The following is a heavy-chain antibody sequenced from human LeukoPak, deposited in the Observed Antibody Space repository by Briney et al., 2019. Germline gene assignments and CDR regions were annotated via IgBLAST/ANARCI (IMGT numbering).Heavy chain of an antibody. D-gene: IGHD6-19*01. CDR1: GCTFSSYA. Sequence: ASVKVSCKASGCTFSSYAISSVRQAPGQGLEWMGGIIPIFGTANYAQKFQGRVTITTDESTSTAYMELSSLRSEDTAVYYCARYGDRVAGAYLGQGTLVTVSS. CDR2: IIPIFGTA. V-gene: IGHV1-69*05. CDR3: ARYGDRVAGAY. J-gene: IGHJ4*02.